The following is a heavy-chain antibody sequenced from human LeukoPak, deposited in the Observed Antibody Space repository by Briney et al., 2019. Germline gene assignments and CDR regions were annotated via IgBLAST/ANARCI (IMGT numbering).Heavy chain of an antibody. CDR1: GGSISSGSYY. J-gene: IGHJ4*02. CDR2: IYYSGST. Sequence: SQTLSLTCTVSGGSISSGSYYWSWIRQPAGRGLEWIGYIYYSGSTNYNPSLKSRVTISVDTSKNQFSLKLSSVTAADTAVYYCARDAGNYQFDYWGQGTLVTVSS. D-gene: IGHD4-11*01. CDR3: ARDAGNYQFDY. V-gene: IGHV4-61*09.